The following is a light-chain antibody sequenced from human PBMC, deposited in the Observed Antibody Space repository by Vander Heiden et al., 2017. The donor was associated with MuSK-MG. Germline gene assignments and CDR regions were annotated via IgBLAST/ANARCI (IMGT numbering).Light chain of an antibody. CDR1: SSDVGGYNY. Sequence: QSALTQPASVSGSPPQLITISCTGTSSDVGGYNYVSWYQQHPGKAPKLMIYDVSNRPSGVSNRFSGSKSGNTASLTISGLQAEDEGDYYCSSYTSSSTVLFGGGTKLTVL. V-gene: IGLV2-14*01. CDR2: DVS. J-gene: IGLJ2*01. CDR3: SSYTSSSTVL.